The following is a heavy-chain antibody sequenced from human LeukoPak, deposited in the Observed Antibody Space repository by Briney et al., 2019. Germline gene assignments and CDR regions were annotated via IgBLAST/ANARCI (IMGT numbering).Heavy chain of an antibody. CDR1: GFTFSSYA. CDR2: VYHIGSA. CDR3: ARRGLGNYLDY. V-gene: IGHV4-38-2*01. Sequence: GSLRLSCVASGFTFSSYAMSWIRQPPGEGLEWIGSVYHIGSAYYNPSLKGRVTISVDTSKNQFSLKMSSATAADTAVYYCARRGLGNYLDYWGQGTLVSVSS. D-gene: IGHD6-6*01. J-gene: IGHJ4*02.